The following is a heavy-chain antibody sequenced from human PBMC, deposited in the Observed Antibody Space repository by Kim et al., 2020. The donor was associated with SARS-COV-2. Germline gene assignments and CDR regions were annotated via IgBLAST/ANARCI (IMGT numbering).Heavy chain of an antibody. CDR3: ARAGYCSSTSCHTHPDYYYGMDV. CDR1: GFTFSSYG. CDR2: IWYDGSNK. D-gene: IGHD2-2*02. Sequence: GGSLRLSCAASGFTFSSYGMHWVRQAPGKGLEWVAVIWYDGSNKYYADSVKGRFTISRDNSKNTLYLQMNSLRAEDTAVYYCARAGYCSSTSCHTHPDYYYGMDVWGQGTTVTVSS. J-gene: IGHJ6*02. V-gene: IGHV3-33*01.